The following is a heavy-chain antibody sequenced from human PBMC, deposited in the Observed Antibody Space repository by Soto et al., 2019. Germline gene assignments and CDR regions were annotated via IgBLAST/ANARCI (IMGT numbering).Heavy chain of an antibody. CDR1: GGSFSGYD. CDR3: ARSGTKSYYYYYGMDF. CDR2: SHPSARS. J-gene: IGHJ6*02. V-gene: IGHV4-34*01. Sequence: SETLYLTCDGNGGSFSGYDWRWLRRGPEKGVEWTGESHPSARSHYPPSLKSRVTISVDTPKNQSALRLSSVTAADTAVYSCARSGTKSYYYYYGMDFWGQGTTVTGSS. D-gene: IGHD1-1*01.